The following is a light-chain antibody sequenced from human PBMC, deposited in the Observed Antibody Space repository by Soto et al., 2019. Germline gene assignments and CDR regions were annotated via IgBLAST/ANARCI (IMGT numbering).Light chain of an antibody. V-gene: IGLV1-44*01. CDR3: AAWDGSLNGWV. CDR2: NND. J-gene: IGLJ3*02. CDR1: NSNTGSNT. Sequence: QSVLTQAPSASGTPGQRVTISCSGSNSNTGSNTVSWYQQVPGTAPKVLIYNNDQRPSGVPDRLSGSKSGTSASLAIGGLQSEDEADYYCAAWDGSLNGWVFGGGTQLTVL.